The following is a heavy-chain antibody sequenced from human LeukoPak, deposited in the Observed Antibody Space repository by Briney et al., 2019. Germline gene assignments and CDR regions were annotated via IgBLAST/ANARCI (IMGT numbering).Heavy chain of an antibody. D-gene: IGHD5-12*01. CDR2: ITDTGSSI. J-gene: IGHJ4*02. CDR3: ARDRPLSGYDFDS. Sequence: GGSLRLSCAASRFPFNSYSMNWVRQAPGKGLEWLSYITDTGSSIFYAESVKGRFTISRDNARNALYLQMNSLRAEDTAIYYCARDRPLSGYDFDSWGQGTLVTVSS. CDR1: RFPFNSYS. V-gene: IGHV3-48*01.